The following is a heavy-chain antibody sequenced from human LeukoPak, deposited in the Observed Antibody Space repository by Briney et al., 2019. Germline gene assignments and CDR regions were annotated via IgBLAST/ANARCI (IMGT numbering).Heavy chain of an antibody. Sequence: ASVKVSCKASGYTFTSYDINWVRQATGQGLEWMGWIDPNSGGTIYAQKFQGRVTMTRDTSISTAYMELSRLRSDDTAVYYCARDTPGDQLDYWGQGTLVTASS. V-gene: IGHV1-2*02. D-gene: IGHD7-27*01. CDR1: GYTFTSYD. CDR2: IDPNSGGT. J-gene: IGHJ4*02. CDR3: ARDTPGDQLDY.